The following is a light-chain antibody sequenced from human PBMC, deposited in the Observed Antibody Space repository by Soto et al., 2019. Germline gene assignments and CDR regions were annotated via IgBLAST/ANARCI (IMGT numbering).Light chain of an antibody. V-gene: IGKV3-20*01. Sequence: EIVLTQSPGTLSLSPGERATLSCRASQRVSDYYLAWYQQKPDQAPRLLIYGAFNRATGIPDRFSGSGSGTDFTLTISRLEPEDFAVYYCQQYGSSPPLSFGGGTKVEIK. CDR3: QQYGSSPPLS. CDR2: GAF. CDR1: QRVSDYY. J-gene: IGKJ4*01.